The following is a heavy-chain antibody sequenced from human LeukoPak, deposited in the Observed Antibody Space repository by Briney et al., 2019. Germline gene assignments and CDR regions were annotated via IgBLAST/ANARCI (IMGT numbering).Heavy chain of an antibody. CDR1: GFTFSTYA. V-gene: IGHV3-23*01. CDR3: ARNPTFDY. CDR2: MSTTGGGK. Sequence: PGGSLRLSCAASGFTFSTYAMSWVRQAPGKGLEWVSGMSTTGGGKYYADSVKGQFTISRDNSKNTLYLQMNSLRAEDTAVYYCARNPTFDYWGQGTLVTVSS. J-gene: IGHJ4*02.